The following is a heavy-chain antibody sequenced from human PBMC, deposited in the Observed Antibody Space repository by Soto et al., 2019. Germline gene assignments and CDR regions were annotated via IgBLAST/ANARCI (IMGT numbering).Heavy chain of an antibody. D-gene: IGHD3-16*02. CDR3: ATYMTTFGGVIAPI. CDR2: INHSGLT. CDR1: GGSFSGYY. J-gene: IGHJ4*02. Sequence: EALSLTSAVYGGSFSGYYWSWIRQPPWKWLEWIWEINHSGLTNYNPSLKSRVTISVDTSKNQFSLKLSSVTAADTAVYYCATYMTTFGGVIAPIWGQGTLVTVSS. V-gene: IGHV4-34*01.